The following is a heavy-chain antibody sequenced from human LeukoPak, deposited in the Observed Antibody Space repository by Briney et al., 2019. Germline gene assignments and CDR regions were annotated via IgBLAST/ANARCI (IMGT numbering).Heavy chain of an antibody. CDR3: ARVETMVRGVIGWFDP. V-gene: IGHV1-69*04. CDR2: IIPILGIA. D-gene: IGHD3-10*01. J-gene: IGHJ5*02. Sequence: ASVKVSCKASADTFSSYGIGWVRQAPGQGLEWMGRIIPILGIANYAQKFQGRVTITADKSTGTAYMELSSLRSEDTAVYYCARVETMVRGVIGWFDPWGQGTLVTVSS. CDR1: ADTFSSYG.